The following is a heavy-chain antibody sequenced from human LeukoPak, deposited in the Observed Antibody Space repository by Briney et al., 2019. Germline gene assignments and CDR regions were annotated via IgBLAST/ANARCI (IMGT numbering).Heavy chain of an antibody. CDR3: ARESLGYCSGSTCYYFYMDF. Sequence: GGSLRLSCAASGFTFSSYSMNWVRQAPGKGLEWLSYISGSSSTIYYADSVKGRFTISRDSAKNSLYLQTDSLRAEDTAVYYCARESLGYCSGSTCYYFYMDFWGKVTTVTVSS. D-gene: IGHD2-15*01. CDR1: GFTFSSYS. J-gene: IGHJ6*03. CDR2: ISGSSSTI. V-gene: IGHV3-48*04.